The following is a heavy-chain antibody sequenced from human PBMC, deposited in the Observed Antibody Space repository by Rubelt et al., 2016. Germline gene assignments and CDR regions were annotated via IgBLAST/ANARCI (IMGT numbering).Heavy chain of an antibody. CDR2: IIPIFGTA. V-gene: IGHV1-69*15. J-gene: IGHJ5*02. CDR3: ARCYGSGSYGNWFDP. D-gene: IGHD3-10*01. Sequence: APGQGLEWMGRIIPIFGTANYAQKFQGRVTITADESTSTAYMELSSLRSEDTAVYYCARCYGSGSYGNWFDPWGQGTLVTVSS.